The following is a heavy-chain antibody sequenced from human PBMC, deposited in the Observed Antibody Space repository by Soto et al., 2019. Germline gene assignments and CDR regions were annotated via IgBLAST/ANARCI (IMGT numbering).Heavy chain of an antibody. CDR3: AREVGCSSTRCYESNWFDS. CDR1: GGTISSLY. D-gene: IGHD2-2*01. CDR2: IYYSGST. V-gene: IGHV4-59*11. J-gene: IGHJ5*01. Sequence: PSETLSLTCTVSGGTISSLYWSWIRQPPGKGLEWIGYIYYSGSTKYTPSPKSRVTMSLDTSKNQFSLKLSSVTAADTAMYYCAREVGCSSTRCYESNWFDSWGQGTLVTVSS.